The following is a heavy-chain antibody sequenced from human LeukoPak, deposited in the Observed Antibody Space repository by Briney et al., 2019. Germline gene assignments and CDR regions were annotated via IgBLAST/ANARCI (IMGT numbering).Heavy chain of an antibody. V-gene: IGHV3-30*04. Sequence: PGGSLRLSCAASGFAFSNYAIHWVRQAPGKGLEWVAVISYDGSNRYYGDSVKGRFTISRDNSKNTLYLQVNSLRVEDTAVYYCARERIAATGTGWFDPWGQGTLVTVSS. CDR2: ISYDGSNR. CDR3: ARERIAATGTGWFDP. J-gene: IGHJ5*02. D-gene: IGHD6-13*01. CDR1: GFAFSNYA.